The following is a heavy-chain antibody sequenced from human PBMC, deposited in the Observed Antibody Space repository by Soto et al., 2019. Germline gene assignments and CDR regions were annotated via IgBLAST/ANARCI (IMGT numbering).Heavy chain of an antibody. V-gene: IGHV1-69*12. D-gene: IGHD3-3*01. Sequence: QVQLVQSGAEVKKPGSSVKVSCKASGGTFSSYAISWVRQAPGQGLEWMGGIIPIFGTANYAQKFQGRVTITADESTSTAYMELSSLRSEDTAVYYCARGRLTHRFLEWLRHYYYGMDVWGQGTTVTVSS. CDR2: IIPIFGTA. J-gene: IGHJ6*02. CDR1: GGTFSSYA. CDR3: ARGRLTHRFLEWLRHYYYGMDV.